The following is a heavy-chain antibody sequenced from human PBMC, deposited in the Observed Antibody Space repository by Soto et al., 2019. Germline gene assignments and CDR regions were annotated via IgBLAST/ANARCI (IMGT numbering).Heavy chain of an antibody. V-gene: IGHV1-69*01. CDR3: ARRICSSTSCHHRYYAYGMDV. Sequence: QVQLVQSGAEVKKPGSSVKVSCKASGGTFSSYAISWVRQAPGQGLEWMGGLIPIFGTANYAQKFQGRVTITADESTSTAYMELSSLRAEDTAVYYCARRICSSTSCHHRYYAYGMDVWGQGTTVTVSS. J-gene: IGHJ6*02. CDR2: LIPIFGTA. D-gene: IGHD2-2*01. CDR1: GGTFSSYA.